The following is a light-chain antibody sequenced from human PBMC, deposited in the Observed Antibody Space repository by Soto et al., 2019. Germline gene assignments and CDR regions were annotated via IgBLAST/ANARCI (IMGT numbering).Light chain of an antibody. CDR3: SSYTSSSTHWV. Sequence: QSVLTQPASVSGSPGQSITISCTGTSSDVGGYNYVSWYQQHPGKAPKFMIYEVSNLPSGVSNRFSGSKSGNTASLTISGLQAEDEADYYCSSYTSSSTHWVFGGGTKLTVL. CDR1: SSDVGGYNY. V-gene: IGLV2-14*01. CDR2: EVS. J-gene: IGLJ3*02.